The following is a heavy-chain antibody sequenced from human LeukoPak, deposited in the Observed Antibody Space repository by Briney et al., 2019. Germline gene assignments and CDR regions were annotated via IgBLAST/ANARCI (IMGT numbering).Heavy chain of an antibody. CDR3: ARGVGYSYGLDY. D-gene: IGHD5-18*01. V-gene: IGHV4-59*01. CDR2: VYDSGST. Sequence: KPSETLSLTCTVSGGSISSYYWSWIRQPPGKGLECIGFVYDSGSTSYNPSLKSRVTISVDTSKNQFSLKLRSVTAADTAVYYCARGVGYSYGLDYWGQGTLVTVSS. CDR1: GGSISSYY. J-gene: IGHJ4*02.